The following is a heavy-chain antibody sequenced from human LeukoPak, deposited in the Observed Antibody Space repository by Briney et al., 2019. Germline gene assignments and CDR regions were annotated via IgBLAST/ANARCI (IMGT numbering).Heavy chain of an antibody. V-gene: IGHV4-59*01. CDR1: GGTISRDY. CDR2: IYYSGST. D-gene: IGHD1-26*01. J-gene: IGHJ5*02. Sequence: KASETLSLTCSVSGGTISRDYWSWIRQPPGKGLEWIGCIYYSGSTNYNPSLKSRVTISVDTSKNQFSLKLSSVTAADTAVYYCAREPPSGSRSSLDWFDPWGQGTLVTVSS. CDR3: AREPPSGSRSSLDWFDP.